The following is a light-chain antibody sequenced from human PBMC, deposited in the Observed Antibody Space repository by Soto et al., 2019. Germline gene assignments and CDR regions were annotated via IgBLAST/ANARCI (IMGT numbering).Light chain of an antibody. CDR3: QQYNCYPLP. CDR2: EAS. CDR1: QSISSW. V-gene: IGKV1-5*03. J-gene: IGKJ4*01. Sequence: DIQMTQSPSTLSASVGDRVTITCRASQSISSWLAWYQQKAGKAPKVLIYEASSLESGVPSRFSGSGSGTEFTLTINSLQPDDFATYYCQQYNCYPLPFGGGTKVVIK.